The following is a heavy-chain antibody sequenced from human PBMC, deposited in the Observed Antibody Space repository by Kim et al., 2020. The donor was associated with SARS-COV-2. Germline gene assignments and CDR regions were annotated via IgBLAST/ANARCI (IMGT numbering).Heavy chain of an antibody. CDR2: ISTHNGGT. V-gene: IGHV1-18*01. D-gene: IGHD5-18*01. CDR1: GYNFTMYG. CDR3: ARDYRHGLDV. J-gene: IGHJ3*01. Sequence: ASVKVSCKASGYNFTMYGVTWVRQAPGQGPEWMAWISTHNGGTKYEQKFQGRVTLTTDSSTSTAFMDLRSLRSDDTAVYYCARDYRHGLDVWGQGTMVSVSS.